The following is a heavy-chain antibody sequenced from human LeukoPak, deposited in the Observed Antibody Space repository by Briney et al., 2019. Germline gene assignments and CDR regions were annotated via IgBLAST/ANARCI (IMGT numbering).Heavy chain of an antibody. Sequence: ASVKVSCKASGGTFTSYAISWVRQAPGQGLEWMGWMNPNSGNTGYAQKFQGRVTITRNTSISTAYMELSSLRSEDTAVYYCARGGYSSSWYDIYYYYYYMDVWGKGTTVTVSS. CDR1: GGTFTSYA. D-gene: IGHD6-13*01. CDR2: MNPNSGNT. V-gene: IGHV1-8*03. J-gene: IGHJ6*03. CDR3: ARGGYSSSWYDIYYYYYYMDV.